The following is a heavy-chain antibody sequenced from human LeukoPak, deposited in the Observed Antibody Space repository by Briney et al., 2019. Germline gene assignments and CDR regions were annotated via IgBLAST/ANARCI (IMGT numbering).Heavy chain of an antibody. CDR2: ISGSAGST. CDR1: GFTFSSYA. J-gene: IGHJ4*02. Sequence: GGSLRLSCAASGFTFSSYAMTWVRQAPGKGLEWVSGISGSAGSTYYADSVKGRFTISRDNSKNTLYLQVSSLGAEDTAVYYCAKAPSRAGNGWYQIDYWGQGTLVTVSS. D-gene: IGHD6-19*01. V-gene: IGHV3-23*01. CDR3: AKAPSRAGNGWYQIDY.